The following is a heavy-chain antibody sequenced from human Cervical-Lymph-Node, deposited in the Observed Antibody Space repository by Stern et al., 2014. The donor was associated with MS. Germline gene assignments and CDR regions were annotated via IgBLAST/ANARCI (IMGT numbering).Heavy chain of an antibody. J-gene: IGHJ4*02. CDR3: ARDRLSTAFDH. CDR2: ISSSGSAV. D-gene: IGHD5/OR15-5a*01. Sequence: EVQLVESGGGLVQPGESLRLSCEASGFSFSIYSMNWVRQAPGKGLEWISFISSSGSAVYYADSVLGRFTISRDNAKNSLYLQLNSLTAADTAVYYCARDRLSTAFDHWGQGTLVTVSS. CDR1: GFSFSIYS. V-gene: IGHV3-48*01.